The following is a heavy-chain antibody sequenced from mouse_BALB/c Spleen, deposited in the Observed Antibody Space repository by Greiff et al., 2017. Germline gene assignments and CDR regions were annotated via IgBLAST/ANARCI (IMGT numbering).Heavy chain of an antibody. CDR1: GYTFSSYW. D-gene: IGHD2-1*01. CDR2: ILPGSGST. CDR3: ARSGNSYAMDY. V-gene: IGHV1-9*01. J-gene: IGHJ4*01. Sequence: LEESGAELMKPGASVKISCKATGYTFSSYWIEWVKQRPGHGLEWIGEILPGSGSTNYNEKFKGKATFTADTSSNTAYMQLSSLTSEDSAVYYCARSGNSYAMDYWGQGTSVTVSS.